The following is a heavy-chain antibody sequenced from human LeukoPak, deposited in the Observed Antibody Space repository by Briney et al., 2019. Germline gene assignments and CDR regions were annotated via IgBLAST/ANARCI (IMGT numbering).Heavy chain of an antibody. J-gene: IGHJ4*02. V-gene: IGHV3-23*01. CDR2: ISGSGGST. CDR1: GFTFSSYA. Sequence: GGSLRLSCAASGFTFSSYAMSRVRQAPGKGLEWVSAISGSGGSTYYADSVKGRFTFSRDNSKNTLYLQMNSLRAEDTAVYYCARGLPNSSGWLKYFDYWGQGTLVTVSS. D-gene: IGHD6-19*01. CDR3: ARGLPNSSGWLKYFDY.